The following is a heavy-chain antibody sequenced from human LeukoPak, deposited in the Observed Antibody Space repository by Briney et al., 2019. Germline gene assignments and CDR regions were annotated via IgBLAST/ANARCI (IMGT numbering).Heavy chain of an antibody. J-gene: IGHJ5*02. Sequence: ASVKVSCKASGGTFSSYAISWVRQAPGQGLEWMGRIIPILGIANYAQKFQGRVTITADKSTSTAYMELSSLRSEDTAVYYCARDHGDYRSSTSCYDNWFDPWGQGTLVTVSS. CDR3: ARDHGDYRSSTSCYDNWFDP. D-gene: IGHD2-2*01. V-gene: IGHV1-69*04. CDR2: IIPILGIA. CDR1: GGTFSSYA.